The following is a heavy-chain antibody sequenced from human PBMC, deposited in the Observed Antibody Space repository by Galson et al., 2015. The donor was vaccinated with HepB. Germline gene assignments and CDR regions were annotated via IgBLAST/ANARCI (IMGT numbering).Heavy chain of an antibody. D-gene: IGHD3-22*01. CDR2: ISAYNGNT. V-gene: IGHV1-18*01. J-gene: IGHJ4*02. CDR3: ARDQHAYYYDSRFDY. Sequence: SVKVSCKASGYTFTSYGISWVRQAPGQGLEWVGWISAYNGNTNYAQKLQGRVTMTTDTSTSTAYMELRSLRSDDTAVYYCARDQHAYYYDSRFDYWGQGTLVTVSS. CDR1: GYTFTSYG.